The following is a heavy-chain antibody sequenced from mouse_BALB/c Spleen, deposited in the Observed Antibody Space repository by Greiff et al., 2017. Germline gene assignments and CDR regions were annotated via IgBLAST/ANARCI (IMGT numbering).Heavy chain of an antibody. CDR2: IYPGSGNT. CDR3: ARGGYGSRYYYAMDY. CDR1: GYAFTNYW. Sequence: VKLQESGAELVRPGTSVKISCKASGYAFTNYWLGWVKQRPGHGLEWIGDIYPGSGNTYYNEKFKGKATLTADKSSSTAYMQLSSLTSEDSAVYFCARGGYGSRYYYAMDYWGQGTSVTVSS. V-gene: IGHV1-63*01. D-gene: IGHD1-1*01. J-gene: IGHJ4*01.